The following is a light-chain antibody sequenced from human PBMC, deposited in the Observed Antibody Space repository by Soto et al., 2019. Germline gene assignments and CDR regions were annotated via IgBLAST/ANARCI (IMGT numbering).Light chain of an antibody. CDR3: QQRSNWPRT. V-gene: IGKV3-11*01. J-gene: IGKJ1*01. CDR1: QSVSTY. CDR2: DTS. Sequence: EIVLTQSPATLSLSPGERATLSCRASQSVSTYLVWYQQKSGQAPRLLIYDTSNRATGIPARFSGSGSGTDFTLTISSLEPEDFAVYYCQQRSNWPRTFGQGTKVEVK.